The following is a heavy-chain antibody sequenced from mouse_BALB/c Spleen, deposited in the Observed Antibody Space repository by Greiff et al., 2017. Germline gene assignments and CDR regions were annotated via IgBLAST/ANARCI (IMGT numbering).Heavy chain of an antibody. V-gene: IGHV5-6*01. D-gene: IGHD2-2*01. CDR3: ARPHGYPLAY. CDR1: GFTFSSYG. J-gene: IGHJ3*01. Sequence: EVQVVESGGDLVKPGGSLKLSCAASGFTFSSYGMSWVRQTPDKRLEWVATISSGGSYTYYPDSVKGRFTISRDNAKNTLYLQMSSLKSEDTAMYYCARPHGYPLAYWGQGTLVTVSA. CDR2: ISSGGSYT.